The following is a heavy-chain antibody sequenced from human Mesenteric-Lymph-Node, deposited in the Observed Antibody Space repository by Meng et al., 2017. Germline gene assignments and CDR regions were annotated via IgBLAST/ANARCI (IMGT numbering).Heavy chain of an antibody. CDR2: IYYSGST. CDR1: GGSISSGGYY. Sequence: QVELQEAGPGLGKPSPTLSLTCTVSGGSISSGGYYWSWIRQHPGKGLEWIGYIYYSGSTYYNPSLKRRVTISVDTSKNQFSLKLSSVTAADTAVYYCARGPSRWLQFSFDYWGQGTLVTVSS. V-gene: IGHV4-31*03. CDR3: ARGPSRWLQFSFDY. J-gene: IGHJ4*02. D-gene: IGHD5-24*01.